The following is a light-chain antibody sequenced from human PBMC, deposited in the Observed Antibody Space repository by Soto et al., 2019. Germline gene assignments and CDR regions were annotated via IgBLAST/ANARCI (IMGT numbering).Light chain of an antibody. V-gene: IGLV2-8*01. J-gene: IGLJ3*02. CDR3: SSHAGSKNVV. CDR2: DVN. Sequence: QSALTQPPSASGSPGQSVTISCTGTSSDVGDYNYVSWYQQHPGKAPKLMIYDVNKRPSGVPDRFSGSKSGNTASLTVSGLQAEDEADYYCSSHAGSKNVVFGGGTKLTVL. CDR1: SSDVGDYNY.